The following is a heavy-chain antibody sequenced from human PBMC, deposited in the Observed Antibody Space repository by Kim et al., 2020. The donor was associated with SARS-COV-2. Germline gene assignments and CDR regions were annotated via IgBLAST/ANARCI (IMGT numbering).Heavy chain of an antibody. D-gene: IGHD3-9*01. CDR1: GFTFSSYA. V-gene: IGHV3-33*06. CDR2: IWYDGSNK. J-gene: IGHJ4*02. Sequence: GGSLGLSCAASGFTFSSYAMHWVRQAPGKGLEWVAVIWYDGSNKYYADSVKGRFTISRDNSKNTLYLQMNSLRAEDTAVYYCAKDHGYDNHFDYWGQGTLVTVSS. CDR3: AKDHGYDNHFDY.